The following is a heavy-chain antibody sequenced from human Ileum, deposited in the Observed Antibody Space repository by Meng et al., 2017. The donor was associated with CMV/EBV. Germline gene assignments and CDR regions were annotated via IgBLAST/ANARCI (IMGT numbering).Heavy chain of an antibody. V-gene: IGHV3-74*01. CDR1: GFTFSSYW. Sequence: LSCAASGFTFSSYWMHWVRQAPGKGLVWVSRINTDGRTTSYADSVRCRFTISRDNAKNTLYLQMNTLRAEDTAVYYCARAVGGADSGWGQGTLVTVSS. J-gene: IGHJ4*02. CDR3: ARAVGGADSG. D-gene: IGHD2-21*02. CDR2: INTDGRTT.